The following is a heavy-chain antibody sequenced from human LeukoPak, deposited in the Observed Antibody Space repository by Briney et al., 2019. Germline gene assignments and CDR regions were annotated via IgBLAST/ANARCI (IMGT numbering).Heavy chain of an antibody. J-gene: IGHJ5*02. CDR1: GFTFNDYY. CDR2: INIGGTNT. V-gene: IGHV3-11*01. Sequence: GGSLRLSCAASGFTFNDYYMSWIRQAPGKGLEWLSYINIGGTNTHYADSVKGRFTISRDNAKKSLYLEMNNLRAEDTAVYYCAVDGAGLDGWGQGVLVT. D-gene: IGHD5-24*01. CDR3: AVDGAGLDG.